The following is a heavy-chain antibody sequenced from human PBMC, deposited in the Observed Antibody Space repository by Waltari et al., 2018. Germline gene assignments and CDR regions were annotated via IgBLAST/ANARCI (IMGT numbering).Heavy chain of an antibody. D-gene: IGHD6-25*01. Sequence: QVQLVQSGAEVKKPGASVKVSCKASGYTFTSYAMHWVGQAPGQRLEWMGWINAGNGNTKYSQKCQGRVTITRDTSASTAYMELSSLRSEDTAVYYCASLTRSGGYDYWGQGTLVTVSS. CDR1: GYTFTSYA. J-gene: IGHJ4*02. CDR2: INAGNGNT. V-gene: IGHV1-3*01. CDR3: ASLTRSGGYDY.